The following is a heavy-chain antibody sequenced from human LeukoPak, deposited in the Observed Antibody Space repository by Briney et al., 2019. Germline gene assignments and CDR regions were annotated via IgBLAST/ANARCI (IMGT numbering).Heavy chain of an antibody. CDR3: SRVWDDYDFNYYYYMDV. J-gene: IGHJ6*03. Sequence: SETLSLTCTVSGGSISSYYWSWIRQPAGKGLGWIGRIYTSGSTNYNPSLKSRVTMSIDTSKNQFSLKLSSVTAADTAVYYCSRVWDDYDFNYYYYMDVWGKGTTVTVSS. D-gene: IGHD3-3*01. CDR2: IYTSGST. V-gene: IGHV4-4*07. CDR1: GGSISSYY.